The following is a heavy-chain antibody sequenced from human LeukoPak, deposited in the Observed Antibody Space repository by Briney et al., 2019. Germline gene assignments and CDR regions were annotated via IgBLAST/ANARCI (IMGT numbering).Heavy chain of an antibody. V-gene: IGHV3-72*01. CDR3: TRDGGDSGNTAFDI. J-gene: IGHJ3*02. Sequence: PGGSLRVSCTGSGLTLSDHIIDWVRQAPGKGLEWVGRSRRKSQSYTTEYAASVKDRFTISRDDSKNSLHLQMNSLKTEDTAAYFCTRDGGDSGNTAFDIWGQGTMVTVSS. CDR2: SRRKSQSYTT. D-gene: IGHD3-16*01. CDR1: GLTLSDHI.